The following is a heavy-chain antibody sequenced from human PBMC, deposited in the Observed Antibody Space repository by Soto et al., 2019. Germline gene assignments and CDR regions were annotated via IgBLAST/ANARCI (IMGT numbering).Heavy chain of an antibody. Sequence: QVQLQQWGAGLLKPSETLSLTCAVYGGSFSGYYWSWIRQPPGKGLEWIGEINHSGSTNYNPSLKSRVTISVDTSKNQFSLKLSSVTAADTAVYYCVRRSGQWLMQYFQHWGQGTLVTVSS. D-gene: IGHD6-19*01. CDR3: VRRSGQWLMQYFQH. J-gene: IGHJ1*01. V-gene: IGHV4-34*01. CDR1: GGSFSGYY. CDR2: INHSGST.